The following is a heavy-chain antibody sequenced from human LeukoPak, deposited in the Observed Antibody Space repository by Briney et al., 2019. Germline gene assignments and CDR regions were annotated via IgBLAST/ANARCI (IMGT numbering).Heavy chain of an antibody. CDR1: GYTFTSYA. J-gene: IGHJ4*02. V-gene: IGHV1-3*01. CDR3: ARSDYNDYRGLGF. D-gene: IGHD4-11*01. CDR2: INAGNGNT. Sequence: GASVKVSCKASGYTFTSYAMHWVRQAPGQRLEWMGWINAGNGNTKYSQKFQGRVTITRDTSASTAYMELSSLISDDTAVYFCARSDYNDYRGLGFWGQGTLVTVSS.